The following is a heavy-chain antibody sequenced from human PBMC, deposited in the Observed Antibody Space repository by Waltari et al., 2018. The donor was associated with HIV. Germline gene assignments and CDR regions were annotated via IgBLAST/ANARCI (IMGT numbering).Heavy chain of an antibody. CDR2: SNSGNGDS. J-gene: IGHJ6*02. V-gene: IGHV1-3*02. CDR1: GYTFNNYV. Sequence: QAQLVQSGAEVKKPGASVKVSCKASGYTFNNYVIHWVRQAHGQRPEWMGWSNSGNGDSKYTQDFQGRVTSTRDTSASTVYMELSSLRSEDTGVYYCARGGSSPYYFAMDVWGQGTTVTVSS. D-gene: IGHD6-6*01. CDR3: ARGGSSPYYFAMDV.